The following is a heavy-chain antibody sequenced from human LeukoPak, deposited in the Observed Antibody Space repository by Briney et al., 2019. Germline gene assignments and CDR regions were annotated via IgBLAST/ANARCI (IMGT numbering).Heavy chain of an antibody. CDR3: QRDLKRFRGFDP. D-gene: IGHD3-10*01. J-gene: IGHJ5*02. Sequence: ASVKVSCKASGYTFTGYYMHWVRQAPGQGLEWMGWINPNSGGTNYAQKFQGRVTMTRNTSSTTAHQELSRLRSDYTAVYYCQRDLKRFRGFDPWGKGTLVTVSS. CDR2: INPNSGGT. V-gene: IGHV1-2*02. CDR1: GYTFTGYY.